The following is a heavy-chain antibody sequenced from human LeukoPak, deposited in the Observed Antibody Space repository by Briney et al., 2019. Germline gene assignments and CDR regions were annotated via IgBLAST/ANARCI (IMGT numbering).Heavy chain of an antibody. CDR1: GYTFTGYY. J-gene: IGHJ5*02. V-gene: IGHV1-2*02. D-gene: IGHD3-22*01. Sequence: GASVKVSCKASGYTFTGYYMHWVRQAPGQGLEWMGWINPNSGGTNYAQKFQGRVTMTRDTSISTAYMELSRLRSDDTAVYYCARDGYYDSSGYEVFRTYNWLDPWGQGTLVTVSS. CDR3: ARDGYYDSSGYEVFRTYNWLDP. CDR2: INPNSGGT.